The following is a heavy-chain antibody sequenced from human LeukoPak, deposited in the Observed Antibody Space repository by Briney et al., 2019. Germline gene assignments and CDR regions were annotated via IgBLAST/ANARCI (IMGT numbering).Heavy chain of an antibody. Sequence: PGGSLRLSCAASGFTFSSYGMSWVRQAPGKGLEWVSAISGSGGSTYYADSVKGRFTISRDNSKNTLYLQMNSLRAEDTAVYYCAKEGSGRVGSYYYYYMDVWGKGTTVTISS. J-gene: IGHJ6*03. D-gene: IGHD3-10*01. CDR2: ISGSGGST. V-gene: IGHV3-23*01. CDR3: AKEGSGRVGSYYYYYMDV. CDR1: GFTFSSYG.